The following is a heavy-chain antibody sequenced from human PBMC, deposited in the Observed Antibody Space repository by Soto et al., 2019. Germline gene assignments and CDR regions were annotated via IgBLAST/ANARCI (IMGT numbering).Heavy chain of an antibody. J-gene: IGHJ3*02. CDR2: IYPDESDT. D-gene: IGHD1-1*01. CDR3: ARRAYLQGVRAFDI. Sequence: GESLKISCKGSGYSFTKYWIGWVRQMPGKGLEWMAIIYPDESDTRYSPSFQGQVTISADKSISTAYLQWSSLKASDTAMYYCARRAYLQGVRAFDIWGQGSMVTVSS. CDR1: GYSFTKYW. V-gene: IGHV5-51*01.